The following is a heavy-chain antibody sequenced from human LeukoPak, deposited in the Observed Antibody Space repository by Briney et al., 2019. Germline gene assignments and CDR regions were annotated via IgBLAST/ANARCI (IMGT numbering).Heavy chain of an antibody. D-gene: IGHD3-3*01. CDR1: GLTFSTQA. J-gene: IGHJ4*02. CDR2: ISDSSSGI. CDR3: ANSYYNFCSGFAN. V-gene: IGHV3-23*01. Sequence: GGSLRLSCAASGLTFSTQAMSWVRQAPGKGLEWVSSISDSSSGIYYADSVKGRFTISRDNSKSTLFLDMNSLRVEDTAIYYCANSYYNFCSGFANWGQGTLVSVSS.